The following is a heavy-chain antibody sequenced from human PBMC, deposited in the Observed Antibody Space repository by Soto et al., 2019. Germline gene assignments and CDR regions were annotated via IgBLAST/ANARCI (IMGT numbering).Heavy chain of an antibody. CDR2: ISYDGSNR. Sequence: QMQLVESGGGVVQPGRSLRLSCAASGFTFNSYAMHWVRQAPGKGLEWVAFISYDGSNRYYADSVKGRFTLSRVNCKIXLYLQMNSLRAEDTAIYYCARDGRHFDWLLPPFDYWGQGTLVTVSS. V-gene: IGHV3-30-3*01. D-gene: IGHD3-9*01. CDR1: GFTFNSYA. J-gene: IGHJ4*02. CDR3: ARDGRHFDWLLPPFDY.